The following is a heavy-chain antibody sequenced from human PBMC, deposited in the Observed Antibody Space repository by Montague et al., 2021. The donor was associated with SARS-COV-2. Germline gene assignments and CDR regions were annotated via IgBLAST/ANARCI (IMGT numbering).Heavy chain of an antibody. Sequence: CAISGDSVSITAAAWNWIRQSPSRGLEFLGRTYYRSEWHTDYAVSVEGRLAIDADTSKNQFSLQLHSVTPEDSAVYYCASGWTLFDWGQGTLVTVSS. V-gene: IGHV6-1*01. D-gene: IGHD6-19*01. CDR1: GDSVSITAAA. J-gene: IGHJ4*02. CDR3: ASGWTLFD. CDR2: TYYRSEWHT.